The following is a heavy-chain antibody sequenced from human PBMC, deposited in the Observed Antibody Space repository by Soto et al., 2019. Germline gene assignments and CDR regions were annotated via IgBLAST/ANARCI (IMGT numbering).Heavy chain of an antibody. CDR1: GYTFTGYY. D-gene: IGHD3-22*01. CDR2: INPNSGGT. Sequence: WASVKVSCKASGYTFTGYYMHWVRQAPGQGLEWMGWINPNSGGTNYAQKFQGRVTMTRDTSISTAYMELSRLRSDDTAVYYCARGKVYYDSSGSFDYWGQGTLVTVSS. CDR3: ARGKVYYDSSGSFDY. J-gene: IGHJ4*02. V-gene: IGHV1-2*02.